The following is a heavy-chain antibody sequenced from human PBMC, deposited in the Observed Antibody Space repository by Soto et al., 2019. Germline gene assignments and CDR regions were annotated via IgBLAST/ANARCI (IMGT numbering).Heavy chain of an antibody. CDR2: ISYDGSNK. CDR1: GFTFSSYG. CDR3: AKDSDIVVVPAAMDY. Sequence: QVQLVESGGGVVQPGRSLRLSCAASGFTFSSYGMHWVRQAPGKGLEWVAVISYDGSNKYYADSVKGRFTISRDNSKNTLSLQMNSLRAEDTAVSYCAKDSDIVVVPAAMDYWGQGTLVTVSS. D-gene: IGHD2-2*01. J-gene: IGHJ4*02. V-gene: IGHV3-30*18.